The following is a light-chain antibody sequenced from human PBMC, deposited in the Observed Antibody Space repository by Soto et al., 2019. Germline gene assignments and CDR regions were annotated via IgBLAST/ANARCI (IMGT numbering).Light chain of an antibody. CDR2: AAS. CDR1: QSINSY. V-gene: IGKV1-39*01. J-gene: IGKJ1*01. CDR3: QQTYSMPGT. Sequence: DIQMTQSPSSLSASVGDRVTITCRASQSINSYLNWYQQKPGKAPNLLIYAASSLQSGVPSRFSGSGSGTDLTLTISSLQPEDFATYFCQQTYSMPGTFGQGTKVDIK.